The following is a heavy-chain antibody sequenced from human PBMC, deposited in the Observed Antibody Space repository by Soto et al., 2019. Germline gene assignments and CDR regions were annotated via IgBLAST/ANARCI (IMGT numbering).Heavy chain of an antibody. V-gene: IGHV1-2*04. CDR3: AREKVDYYDSSGYYYVSRPADAFDI. CDR1: GYTFTGYY. CDR2: INPNSGGT. J-gene: IGHJ3*02. D-gene: IGHD3-22*01. Sequence: RASVKVSCKASGYTFTGYYMHWVRQAPGQGLEWMGWINPNSGGTNYAQKFQGWVTMTRDTSISTAYMELSRLRSDDTAVYYCAREKVDYYDSSGYYYVSRPADAFDIWGQGTMVTVSS.